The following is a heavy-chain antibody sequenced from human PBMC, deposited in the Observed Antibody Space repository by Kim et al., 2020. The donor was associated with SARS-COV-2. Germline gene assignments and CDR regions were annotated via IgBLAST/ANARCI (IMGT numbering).Heavy chain of an antibody. CDR1: GGSISTYY. D-gene: IGHD1-26*01. Sequence: SETLSLTCTVSGGSISTYYWSWIRQPPGKGLEWIGYIYNSGTNYNPSLKSRATISVDTSKNQFSLNMSSVTAADTAVYFCARDEYGLGAPKNWGQGTLVTVSS. J-gene: IGHJ4*02. CDR3: ARDEYGLGAPKN. CDR2: IYNSGT. V-gene: IGHV4-59*13.